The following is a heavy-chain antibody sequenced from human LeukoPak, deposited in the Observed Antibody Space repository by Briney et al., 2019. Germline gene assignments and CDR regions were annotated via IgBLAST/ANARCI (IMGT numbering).Heavy chain of an antibody. J-gene: IGHJ4*02. Sequence: PSETLSLTCTVSGGSISSSSYYWGWIRQPPGKGLEWIGNIYYSGTTYFNASLKSRVTISVDTSKNQFSLKLTSVTAADTAVYYCARIAYNRVYHFDYWGQGTLVTVSS. CDR1: GGSISSSSYY. CDR3: ARIAYNRVYHFDY. V-gene: IGHV4-39*01. CDR2: IYYSGTT. D-gene: IGHD1-14*01.